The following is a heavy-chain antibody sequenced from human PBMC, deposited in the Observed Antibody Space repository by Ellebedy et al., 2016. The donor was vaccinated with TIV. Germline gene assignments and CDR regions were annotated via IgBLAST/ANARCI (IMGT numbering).Heavy chain of an antibody. Sequence: MPSETLSLTCAVYGGSFSGYYWSWIRQPPGKGLEWIGEINHSGSTNYNPSLKSRVTISVDTSKNQFSLKLSSVTAADTAVYYCAAGPYSSGWYWNDYWGQGTLVTVSS. D-gene: IGHD6-19*01. J-gene: IGHJ4*02. CDR2: INHSGST. V-gene: IGHV4-34*01. CDR3: AAGPYSSGWYWNDY. CDR1: GGSFSGYY.